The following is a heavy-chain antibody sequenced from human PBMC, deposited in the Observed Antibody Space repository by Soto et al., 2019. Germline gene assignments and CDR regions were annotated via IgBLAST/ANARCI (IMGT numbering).Heavy chain of an antibody. J-gene: IGHJ4*02. V-gene: IGHV3-33*01. D-gene: IGHD5-12*01. CDR1: GFTFSSYG. CDR2: IWYDGSNK. Sequence: GGSLRLSCAASGFTFSSYGMHWVRQAPGKGLEWVAVIWYDGSNKYYADSVKGRFTISRDNSKNTLYLQMNSLRAEDTAVYYCARDREMATTIPAVGYWGQGTLVTVSS. CDR3: ARDREMATTIPAVGY.